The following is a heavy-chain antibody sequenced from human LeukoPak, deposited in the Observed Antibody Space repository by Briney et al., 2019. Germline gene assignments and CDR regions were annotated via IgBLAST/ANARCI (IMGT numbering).Heavy chain of an antibody. CDR3: AKHVLLWFGEYQPTFDY. J-gene: IGHJ4*02. CDR1: GFTFSSYW. D-gene: IGHD3-10*01. V-gene: IGHV3-74*01. CDR2: INDDGSST. Sequence: GGSLRLSCAASGFTFSSYWMHWVRQAPGKGLVWVSHINDDGSSTNDADSVKGRFTISRDNAKNTLYLQMNSLRAEDTAVYYCAKHVLLWFGEYQPTFDYWGQGTLVTVSS.